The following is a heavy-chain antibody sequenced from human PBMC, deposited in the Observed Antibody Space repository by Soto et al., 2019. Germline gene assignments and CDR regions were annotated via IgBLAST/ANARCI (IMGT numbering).Heavy chain of an antibody. CDR2: MNPNSGNT. CDR3: ARVYYDILTGYADP. Sequence: GPPVKVSCKAXXYTFTSYDXXWVRXXXGQGLEWMGWMNPNSGNTGYAQKFQGRVTMTRNTSISTAYMELSSLRSEDTSVYYCARVYYDILTGYADPWGHGTLVTVS. J-gene: IGHJ5*02. V-gene: IGHV1-8*01. D-gene: IGHD3-9*01. CDR1: XYTFTSYD.